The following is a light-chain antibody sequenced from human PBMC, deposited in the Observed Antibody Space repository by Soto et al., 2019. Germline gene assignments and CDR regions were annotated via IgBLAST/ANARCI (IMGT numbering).Light chain of an antibody. J-gene: IGLJ1*01. V-gene: IGLV2-14*01. CDR3: SSYTSSSTYV. Sequence: QSALTQPASVSGSPGQSITISCTGASSYIRGYNYVSWYQQHPGKAPKLMIYEVSNRPSGVSNRFSGSKSGNTAPLTISGLQADDEAYYYCSSYTSSSTYVFGTGTKLTVL. CDR1: SSYIRGYNY. CDR2: EVS.